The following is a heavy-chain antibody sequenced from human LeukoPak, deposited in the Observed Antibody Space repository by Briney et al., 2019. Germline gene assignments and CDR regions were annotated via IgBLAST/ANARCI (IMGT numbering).Heavy chain of an antibody. V-gene: IGHV3-23*01. J-gene: IGHJ3*01. CDR1: GLTFSSDA. Sequence: PPGGSLRLSCAASGLTFSSDAMSWVRQAPGKGLEWVSAITGIGGRAYYADSVKGRFTISRDNSKNTLYLQMNSLRAEDTAIYHCAKDYPPRLRPWQWGPFDLWGQGTMVTVSS. CDR2: ITGIGGRA. CDR3: AKDYPPRLRPWQWGPFDL. D-gene: IGHD5-12*01.